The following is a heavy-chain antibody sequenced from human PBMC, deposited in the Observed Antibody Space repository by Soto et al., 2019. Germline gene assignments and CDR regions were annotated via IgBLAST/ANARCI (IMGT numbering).Heavy chain of an antibody. CDR2: IWYDGSNT. Sequence: VGSLRLSCAASGFAFSNYGMHWVRQAPSKGLEWVAVIWYDGSNTYYADSVKGRFIISRDNSKNTLHLQMNSLRAEDTAMYYCARGVSTITEFDYWGQGTLVTVSS. CDR3: ARGVSTITEFDY. D-gene: IGHD5-12*01. J-gene: IGHJ4*02. CDR1: GFAFSNYG. V-gene: IGHV3-33*01.